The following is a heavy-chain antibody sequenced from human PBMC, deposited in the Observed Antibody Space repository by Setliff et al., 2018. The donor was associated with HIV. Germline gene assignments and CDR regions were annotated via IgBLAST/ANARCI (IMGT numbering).Heavy chain of an antibody. D-gene: IGHD2-15*01. J-gene: IGHJ6*02. CDR2: INPNSGGT. CDR1: GYTFTGYY. V-gene: IGHV1-2*02. Sequence: GASVKVSCQASGYTFTGYYMHWVRQAPGQGLEWMGWINPNSGGTNYAQKFQGRVTMTRDTSISTAYMELSRLRSDDTAVYYCAGDLDIVVVVAATEYGMDVWGQGTTVTVSS. CDR3: AGDLDIVVVVAATEYGMDV.